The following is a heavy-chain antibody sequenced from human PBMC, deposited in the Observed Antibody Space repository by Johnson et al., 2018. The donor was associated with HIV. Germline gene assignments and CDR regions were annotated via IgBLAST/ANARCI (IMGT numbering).Heavy chain of an antibody. Sequence: QVQLVESGGGVVQPGGSLRLSCAASGFTFSSYGMHWVRQAPGKGLEWVAFIRYDGSNKYYADSVKGRFTISRDNSKNTLYLQMNSLRAEDTAVYYCASYCRGGSCYLRSPSDAFDIWGQGTMVTVSS. J-gene: IGHJ3*02. CDR1: GFTFSSYG. CDR2: IRYDGSNK. D-gene: IGHD2-15*01. V-gene: IGHV3-30*02. CDR3: ASYCRGGSCYLRSPSDAFDI.